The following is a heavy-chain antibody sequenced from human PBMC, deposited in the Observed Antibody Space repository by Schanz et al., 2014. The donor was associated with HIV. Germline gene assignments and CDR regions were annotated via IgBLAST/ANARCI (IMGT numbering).Heavy chain of an antibody. Sequence: VKLSESGGGLVQPGGSLRLSCVTSGFSLSTYGMNWVRQAPGKGLEWVAVIWYDGSNKYYADSVKGRFTISRDNSKNTLYLQMNSLRTEDTAVYYYAKAAVTDYLDYWGQGTLVTVSS. CDR3: AKAAVTDYLDY. V-gene: IGHV3-30*02. J-gene: IGHJ4*02. D-gene: IGHD2-21*02. CDR1: GFSLSTYG. CDR2: IWYDGSNK.